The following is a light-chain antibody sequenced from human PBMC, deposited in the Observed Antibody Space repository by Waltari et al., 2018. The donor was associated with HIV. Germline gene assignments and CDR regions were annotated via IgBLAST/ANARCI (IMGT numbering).Light chain of an antibody. CDR3: GTWDRSLSVEL. V-gene: IGLV1-51*01. J-gene: IGLJ3*02. CDR1: RSNIGNNY. CDR2: DLY. Sequence: QFVLTQAPSVSAAPGQNVTISCSGSRSNIGNNYVSWYQHFTGTAPKLLNYDLYKVTAGIPDRLAGSKSGTSATLAIAGLQTGDEADYYCGTWDRSLSVELFGGGTKVTVL.